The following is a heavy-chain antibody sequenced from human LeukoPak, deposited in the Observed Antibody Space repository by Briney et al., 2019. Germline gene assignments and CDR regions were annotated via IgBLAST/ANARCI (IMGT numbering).Heavy chain of an antibody. J-gene: IGHJ4*02. CDR3: ARGNMIRVEGEVY. Sequence: PGGSLRLSCAASGFTFSSCGMYWVRQAPGKGLEWVAFIRYDGNEKYYADSVKGRFTISRDNSKNTLYLQMNSLRAEDTAVYYCARGNMIRVEGEVYWGQGTLVTVSS. D-gene: IGHD3-10*01. V-gene: IGHV3-30*02. CDR1: GFTFSSCG. CDR2: IRYDGNEK.